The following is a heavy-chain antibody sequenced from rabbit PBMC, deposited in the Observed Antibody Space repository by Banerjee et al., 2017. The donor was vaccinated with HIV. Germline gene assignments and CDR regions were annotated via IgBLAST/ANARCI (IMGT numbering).Heavy chain of an antibody. CDR2: IYAGSSGST. J-gene: IGHJ6*01. CDR3: ARPYISGWGGDL. CDR1: GFDFSSHG. Sequence: QEQLEESGGGLVQPGGSLKLSCKASGFDFSSHGVSWVRQAPGKGLEWIACIYAGSSGSTYYASWAKGPFTISKTSSTTVTLQLTSLTAADTATYFCARPYISGWGGDLWGPGTLVTVS. D-gene: IGHD4-1*01. V-gene: IGHV1S45*01.